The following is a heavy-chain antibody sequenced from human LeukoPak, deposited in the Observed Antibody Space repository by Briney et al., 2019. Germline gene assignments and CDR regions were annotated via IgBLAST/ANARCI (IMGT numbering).Heavy chain of an antibody. CDR2: IRNKANDYAT. J-gene: IGHJ4*02. D-gene: IGHD3-22*01. CDR1: GFTFSASA. CDR3: TGHGNGDDTSGYTDY. V-gene: IGHV3-73*01. Sequence: GGSLRLSYSASGFTFSASAMHWVRQASGKGLEWVGRIRNKANDYATLYAASVKGRFTISRDDSTNMAYLQMNSLNTEDTAMYYCTGHGNGDDTSGYTDYWGQGTLVTVSS.